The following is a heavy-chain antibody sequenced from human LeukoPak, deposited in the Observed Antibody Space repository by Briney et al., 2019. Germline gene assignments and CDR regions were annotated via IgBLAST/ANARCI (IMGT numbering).Heavy chain of an antibody. CDR2: IIPIFGTA. V-gene: IGHV1-69*05. D-gene: IGHD3-22*01. CDR3: VFDSSGYLSRSLPPYFDS. CDR1: GGTFSRYA. Sequence: SVKVSCKASGGTFSRYAISWVRQAPGQGLEWMGGIIPIFGTAKYAQKFQGRVTLTTDESTSTAYMELSSLRSEDTAVYYCVFDSSGYLSRSLPPYFDSWGQGTLVTVSS. J-gene: IGHJ4*02.